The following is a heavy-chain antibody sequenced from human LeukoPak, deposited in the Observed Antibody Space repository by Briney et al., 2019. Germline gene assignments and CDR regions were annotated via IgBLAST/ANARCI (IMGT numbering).Heavy chain of an antibody. CDR2: ISGSSDNT. J-gene: IGHJ4*02. CDR3: ARDGGNSWDY. Sequence: GGTLSLSCAASGFTFTGYAMSWVRQAPGQGQEWVSAISGSSDNTYFADSVKGRFTISRDNSKNTVSLQMNSLRAEDTAVYYCARDGGNSWDYWGQGTLVTVSS. V-gene: IGHV3-23*01. D-gene: IGHD6-13*01. CDR1: GFTFTGYA.